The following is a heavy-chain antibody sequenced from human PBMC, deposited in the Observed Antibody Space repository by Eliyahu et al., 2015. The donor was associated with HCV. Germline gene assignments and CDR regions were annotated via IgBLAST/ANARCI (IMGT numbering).Heavy chain of an antibody. CDR1: XXTXXSYX. Sequence: QVQLVESGGGVVQPGRSLRLSCAAPXXTXXSYXMHWVRQAPGKGLEWVAVISYDGSNKYYADSVKGRFTISRDNSKNTLYLQMNSLRAEDTAVYYCARERVDYVWGSYRSAFDYWGQGTLVTVSS. J-gene: IGHJ4*02. CDR3: ARERVDYVWGSYRSAFDY. CDR2: ISYDGSNK. V-gene: IGHV3-30*04. D-gene: IGHD3-16*02.